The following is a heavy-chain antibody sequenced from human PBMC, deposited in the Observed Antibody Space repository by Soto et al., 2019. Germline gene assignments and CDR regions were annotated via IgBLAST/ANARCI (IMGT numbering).Heavy chain of an antibody. Sequence: LSLTCTVSGGSISSGDYYWSWIRQPPGKGLEWIGYIYYSGSTYYNPSLKSRVTISVDTSENQFSLKLSSVTAADTAVYYCAGWTYYYGSGSYYAWFDPWGQGTLVTVSS. CDR3: AGWTYYYGSGSYYAWFDP. D-gene: IGHD3-10*01. V-gene: IGHV4-30-4*01. CDR2: IYYSGST. J-gene: IGHJ5*02. CDR1: GGSISSGDYY.